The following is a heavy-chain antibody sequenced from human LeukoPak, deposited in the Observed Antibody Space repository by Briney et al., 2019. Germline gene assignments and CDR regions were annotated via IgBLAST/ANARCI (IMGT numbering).Heavy chain of an antibody. CDR2: IKSKTDGGTT. V-gene: IGHV3-15*01. CDR1: GFTFSSYG. D-gene: IGHD1-26*01. J-gene: IGHJ4*02. Sequence: GGTLRLSCAASGFTFSSYGMSWVRQAPGKGLEWVGRIKSKTDGGTTDYAAPVKGRFTISRDDSKNTLYLQMNSLKTEDTAVYYCTTDWELLWYVPTWGQGTLVTVSS. CDR3: TTDWELLWYVPT.